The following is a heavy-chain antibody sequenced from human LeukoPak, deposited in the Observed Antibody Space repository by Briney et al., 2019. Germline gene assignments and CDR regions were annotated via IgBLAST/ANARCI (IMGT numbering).Heavy chain of an antibody. CDR1: GGSISSGGYY. D-gene: IGHD3-10*01. J-gene: IGHJ5*02. Sequence: SGTLSLTCTVSGGSISSGGYYWSWIRQHPGKGLEWIGYIYYSGSTYYNPSLKSRVTISVDTSKNQFSLKLSSVTAADTAVYYCARVSWFGELYNWFDPWGQGTLVTVSS. CDR2: IYYSGST. CDR3: ARVSWFGELYNWFDP. V-gene: IGHV4-31*03.